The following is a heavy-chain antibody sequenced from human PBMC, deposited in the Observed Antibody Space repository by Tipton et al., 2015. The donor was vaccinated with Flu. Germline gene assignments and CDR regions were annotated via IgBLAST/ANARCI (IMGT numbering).Heavy chain of an antibody. V-gene: IGHV4-38-2*02. CDR3: ARSNSGSYPIFDY. J-gene: IGHJ4*02. CDR1: GYSISNGYY. Sequence: TLSLTCTVSGYSISNGYYWGWVRQPPGKGLEWVGNVFHSRSTFYNPSLKSRVTISVDTSKNQISLNVNSVTAADTAVYYCARSNSGSYPIFDYWGQGTLVTVSS. D-gene: IGHD1-26*01. CDR2: VFHSRST.